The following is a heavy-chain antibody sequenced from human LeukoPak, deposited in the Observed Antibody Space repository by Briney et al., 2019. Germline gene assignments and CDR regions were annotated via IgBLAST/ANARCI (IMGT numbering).Heavy chain of an antibody. J-gene: IGHJ4*02. CDR3: ARALKMITFGGVYFDY. CDR1: GGSISSGGYY. V-gene: IGHV4-31*03. D-gene: IGHD3-16*01. CDR2: IYYSGST. Sequence: SETLSLTCTVSGGSISSGGYYWSWIRQHPGKGLEWIGYIYYSGSTYYNPSLKSRVTISVDTSKNQFSLKLSSMTAADTAVYYCARALKMITFGGVYFDYWGQGTLVTVSS.